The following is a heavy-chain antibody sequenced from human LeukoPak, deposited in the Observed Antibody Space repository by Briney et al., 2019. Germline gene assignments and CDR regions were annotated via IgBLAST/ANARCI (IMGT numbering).Heavy chain of an antibody. Sequence: GGSLRLSCAASGFTLGSNAMSWVRQAPGKGLEWVSGISGSSDNTYYADSVKGRFTISRDNSKNTLDLQMNSLRAEDTAVYYCAKRGSASESYYLDYWGQGTLVTVSS. CDR2: ISGSSDNT. J-gene: IGHJ4*02. CDR1: GFTLGSNA. V-gene: IGHV3-23*01. D-gene: IGHD3-10*01. CDR3: AKRGSASESYYLDY.